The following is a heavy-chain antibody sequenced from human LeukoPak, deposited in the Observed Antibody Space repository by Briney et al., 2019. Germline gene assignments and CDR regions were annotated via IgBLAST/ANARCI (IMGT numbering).Heavy chain of an antibody. Sequence: ASVKVSCKASGYTFTSYGISWVRQAPGQGLEWMGWISAYNGNTNYAQKLQGRVTMTTDTSTSTAYMELRSLRSDDTAVYYCAKDYDFWSDPGWHYWGQGTLVTVSS. CDR3: AKDYDFWSDPGWHY. CDR1: GYTFTSYG. J-gene: IGHJ4*02. CDR2: ISAYNGNT. V-gene: IGHV1-18*01. D-gene: IGHD3-3*01.